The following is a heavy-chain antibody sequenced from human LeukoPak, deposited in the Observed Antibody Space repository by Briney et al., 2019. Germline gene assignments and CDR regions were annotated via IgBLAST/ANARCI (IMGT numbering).Heavy chain of an antibody. V-gene: IGHV1-2*02. D-gene: IGHD2-2*02. CDR1: GYTFTGYY. J-gene: IGHJ3*02. CDR2: INPNSGGT. Sequence: ASVKVSCKASGYTFTGYYMHWVRQAPGQGLEWMGWINPNSGGTNYAQKFQGRVTITADKSTSTAYMELSSLRSEDTAVYYCALVRCSSTSCYRKDSAFDIWGQGTMVTVSS. CDR3: ALVRCSSTSCYRKDSAFDI.